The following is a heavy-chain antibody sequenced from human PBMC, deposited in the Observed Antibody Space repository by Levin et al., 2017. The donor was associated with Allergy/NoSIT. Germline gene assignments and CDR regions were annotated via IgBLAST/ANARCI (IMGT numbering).Heavy chain of an antibody. J-gene: IGHJ4*02. CDR3: ARGYYYYGSGSYPVD. D-gene: IGHD3-10*01. CDR2: IYTSGST. CDR1: GGSISSGSYY. Sequence: SETLSLTCTVSGGSISSGSYYWSWIRQPAGKGLEWIGRIYTSGSTNYNPSLKSRVTISVDTSKNQFSLKLSSVTAADTAVYYCARGYYYYGSGSYPVDWGQGTLVTVSS. V-gene: IGHV4-61*02.